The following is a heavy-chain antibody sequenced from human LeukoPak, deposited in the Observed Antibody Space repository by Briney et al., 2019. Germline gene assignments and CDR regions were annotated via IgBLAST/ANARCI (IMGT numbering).Heavy chain of an antibody. V-gene: IGHV3-7*03. J-gene: IGHJ6*02. CDR1: GFTFSSYW. D-gene: IGHD3-3*01. CDR2: IKQDGSEK. CDR3: ARATRTIFGVKSAPHYYYYYGMDV. Sequence: GGSLRLSCAASGFTFSSYWMSWVRQAPGKGLEWVANIKQDGSEKYYVDSVKGRFTISRDNAKNSLYLQMNGLRAEDTAVYYCARATRTIFGVKSAPHYYYYYGMDVWGQGTTVTVSS.